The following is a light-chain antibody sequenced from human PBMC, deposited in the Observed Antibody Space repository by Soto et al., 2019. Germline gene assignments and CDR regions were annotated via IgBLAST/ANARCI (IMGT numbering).Light chain of an antibody. CDR2: GAS. CDR3: QQYGSSQS. J-gene: IGKJ1*01. Sequence: EIVLTQSPGTLSLSPGESATLSCRASQSVSSSFLAWYQQKPGQAPRLLIYGASTRATGIPDRFSGSGSGTDCALTISRLEPEDFAVYYCQQYGSSQSFGQGTKVEIK. V-gene: IGKV3-20*01. CDR1: QSVSSSF.